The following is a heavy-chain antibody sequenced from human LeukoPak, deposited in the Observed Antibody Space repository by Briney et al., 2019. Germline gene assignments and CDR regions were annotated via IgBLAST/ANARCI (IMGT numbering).Heavy chain of an antibody. Sequence: AGGSLRLSCAASGFTFSSYAMSWVRQAPGKGLEWVSAITGSGVTTYYADSVKGRFTISRDNSKNTLYLQMNSLRAEDTAVYYCAKAPSIAAAATGAYWGQGTLVTVSS. CDR2: ITGSGVTT. CDR1: GFTFSSYA. J-gene: IGHJ4*02. CDR3: AKAPSIAAAATGAY. D-gene: IGHD6-13*01. V-gene: IGHV3-23*01.